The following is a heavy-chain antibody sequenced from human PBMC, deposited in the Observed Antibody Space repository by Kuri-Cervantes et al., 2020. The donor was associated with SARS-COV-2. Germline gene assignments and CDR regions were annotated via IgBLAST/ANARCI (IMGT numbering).Heavy chain of an antibody. Sequence: GSLRLSCTLSGGSISGYYWSWIRQSAGKGLEFIGRVYSSGGTNYNPSLESRVTMSIDTAKNQVSLRPTSVTAADTAVYYCARGILGDDSIHYGMDVSGQGTSVTVSS. J-gene: IGHJ6*02. CDR3: ARGILGDDSIHYGMDV. D-gene: IGHD2/OR15-2a*01. V-gene: IGHV4-4*07. CDR1: GGSISGYY. CDR2: VYSSGGT.